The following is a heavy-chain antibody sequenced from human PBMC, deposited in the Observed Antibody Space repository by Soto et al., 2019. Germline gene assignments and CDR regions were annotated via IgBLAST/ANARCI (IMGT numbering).Heavy chain of an antibody. CDR1: GFTFSSYW. D-gene: IGHD6-19*01. CDR2: INSDGSST. Sequence: GGSLRLSCAASGFTFSSYWMHWVRQAPGKGLVWVSRINSDGSSTSYADSVRGRFTISRGNAKNTLYLQMNSLRGEDTAVYYCTRDPAPSGWFDYWGQGTLVTVSS. CDR3: TRDPAPSGWFDY. J-gene: IGHJ5*01. V-gene: IGHV3-74*01.